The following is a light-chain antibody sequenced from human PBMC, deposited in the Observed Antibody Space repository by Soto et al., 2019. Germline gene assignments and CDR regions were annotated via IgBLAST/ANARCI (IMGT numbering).Light chain of an antibody. CDR3: SSFTSSNTWL. J-gene: IGLJ3*02. CDR1: SSDVGGHNY. CDR2: EVS. Sequence: QSALTQPASVSGSPGQSITISCTGTSSDVGGHNYVSWYQQQHAGNAPKLMIYEVSNRPSGVSNRFSGSKSANTASLTISGLQAEDEADYYCSSFTSSNTWLFGGGTKLTVL. V-gene: IGLV2-14*01.